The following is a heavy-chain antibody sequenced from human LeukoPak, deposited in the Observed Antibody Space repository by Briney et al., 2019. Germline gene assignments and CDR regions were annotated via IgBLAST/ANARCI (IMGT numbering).Heavy chain of an antibody. CDR3: ARGQYQLSPYYYGMDV. J-gene: IGHJ6*02. V-gene: IGHV1-8*01. D-gene: IGHD2-2*01. CDR1: GYTFTSYD. CDR2: MNPNSGNT. Sequence: ASVKVSCKASGYTFTSYDINWVRQATGQGLEWMGWMNPNSGNTGYAQKFQGRVTMTRNTSISTAYMELSSLRSEDTAVYYCARGQYQLSPYYYGMDVWGQGTRSPSP.